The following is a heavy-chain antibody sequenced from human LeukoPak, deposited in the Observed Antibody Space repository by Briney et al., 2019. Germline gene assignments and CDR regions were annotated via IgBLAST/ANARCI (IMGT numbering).Heavy chain of an antibody. CDR2: INSDGSST. CDR3: AKDPIYSSTSH. V-gene: IGHV3-74*01. D-gene: IGHD6-13*01. Sequence: PGGFLRLSCAASGFTFSSYWMHWVRQAPGKGLVWVSRINSDGSSTSYADSVKGRFTISRDDAKNSLYLQMNSLRDEDTAMYYCAKDPIYSSTSHWGQGTLVTVSS. CDR1: GFTFSSYW. J-gene: IGHJ4*02.